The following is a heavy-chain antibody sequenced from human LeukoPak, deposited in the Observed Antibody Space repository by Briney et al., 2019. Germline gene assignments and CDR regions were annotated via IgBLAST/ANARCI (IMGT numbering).Heavy chain of an antibody. CDR3: ARTFIAVAGRPYAFDI. D-gene: IGHD6-19*01. V-gene: IGHV1-69*06. J-gene: IGHJ3*02. CDR2: ITPIFGTA. Sequence: SVKVSCKASGGTFSSYAISRVRQAPGQGLEWMGGITPIFGTANYAQKFQGRVTITADKSTSTAYMELSSLRSEDTAVYYCARTFIAVAGRPYAFDIWGQGTMVSVSS. CDR1: GGTFSSYA.